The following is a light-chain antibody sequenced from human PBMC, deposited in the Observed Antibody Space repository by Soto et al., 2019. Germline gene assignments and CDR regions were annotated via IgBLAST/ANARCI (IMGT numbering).Light chain of an antibody. V-gene: IGKV3-20*01. CDR3: QQDGTAIT. CDR1: QRVKISY. CDR2: GTS. Sequence: EIVLTQSPGTLSLSPGERATLPCRAIQRVKISYLAGYQHRPGQSPRLLSYGTSSRATGPPDRFSGSGSGTDFPLTISRLEPEDFAVYYCQQDGTAITFGQGTRLEIK. J-gene: IGKJ5*01.